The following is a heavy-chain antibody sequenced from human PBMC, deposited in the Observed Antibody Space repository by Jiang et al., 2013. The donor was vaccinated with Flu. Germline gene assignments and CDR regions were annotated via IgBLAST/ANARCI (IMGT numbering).Heavy chain of an antibody. CDR2: IYYSGST. CDR3: ARQDLDV. Sequence: EWIGSIYYSGSTYYNPSLKSRVTISVDTSKNQFSLKLSSVTAADTAVYYCARQDLDVWGKGTTVTVSS. V-gene: IGHV4-39*01. J-gene: IGHJ6*04.